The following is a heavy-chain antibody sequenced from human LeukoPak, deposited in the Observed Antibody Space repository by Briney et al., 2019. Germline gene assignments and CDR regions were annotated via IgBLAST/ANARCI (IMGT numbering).Heavy chain of an antibody. CDR2: MNPNSGNT. J-gene: IGHJ3*02. D-gene: IGHD3-10*01. CDR3: ARVAKRSLDYYGSGTDAFDI. Sequence: ASVKVSCKASGYTFTSYDINCVRQATGQGLECMGWMNPNSGNTGYAQKFQGRVTMTRNTSISTAYMELSSLRSEDTAVYYCARVAKRSLDYYGSGTDAFDIWGQGTMVTVSS. V-gene: IGHV1-8*01. CDR1: GYTFTSYD.